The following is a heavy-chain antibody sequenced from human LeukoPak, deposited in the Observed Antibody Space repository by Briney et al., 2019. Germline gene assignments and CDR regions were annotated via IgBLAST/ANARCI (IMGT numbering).Heavy chain of an antibody. CDR2: IIPIFGTA. D-gene: IGHD3-10*01. J-gene: IGHJ6*03. CDR3: ARDHPITMVRGPYYYYYYMDV. CDR1: GYTFTSYG. Sequence: SVKVSCKASGYTFTSYGISWMRQAPGQGLEWMGGIIPIFGTANYAQKFQGRVTITADKSTSTAYMELSSLRSEDTAVYYCARDHPITMVRGPYYYYYYMDVWGKGTTVTVSS. V-gene: IGHV1-69*06.